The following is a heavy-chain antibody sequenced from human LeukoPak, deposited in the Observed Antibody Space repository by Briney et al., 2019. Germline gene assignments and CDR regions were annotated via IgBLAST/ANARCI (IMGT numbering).Heavy chain of an antibody. Sequence: PSETLSLTCIVSGRSISSYFWSWIRQPPGKGLEWIGHIYYSGSTNYNPSLESRVTISIGTSKNQFSLKLSSVTAADTAVYYCARDNSDRAKDVWGKGTTVTVSS. CDR2: IYYSGST. D-gene: IGHD2-15*01. V-gene: IGHV4-59*01. CDR3: ARDNSDRAKDV. CDR1: GRSISSYF. J-gene: IGHJ6*04.